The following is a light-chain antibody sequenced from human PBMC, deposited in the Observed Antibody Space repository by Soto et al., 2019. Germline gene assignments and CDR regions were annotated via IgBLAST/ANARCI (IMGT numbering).Light chain of an antibody. Sequence: EIVMTQSPATLSLSPGERATLSCRASQSVSSNLAWYLQKPGLAPRLLIYGASTRATGIPARFSGSGSGTEFTLTISSLQSEDFAVYYCQQYNNWPWSFGQWTKVEIK. V-gene: IGKV3-15*01. CDR2: GAS. CDR3: QQYNNWPWS. CDR1: QSVSSN. J-gene: IGKJ1*01.